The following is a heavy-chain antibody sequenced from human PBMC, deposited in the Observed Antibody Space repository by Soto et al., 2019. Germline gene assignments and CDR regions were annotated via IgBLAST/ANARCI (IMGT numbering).Heavy chain of an antibody. V-gene: IGHV1-18*01. J-gene: IGHJ6*02. Sequence: QVQLVQSGGEVKKPGTSVKVSCKASGYTFTSYGISWVRQAPGQGLEWMGWISGYNGNTNYAQKFQGRVTMTTDTSTTTAYRELRSLSSDATAVYYCARMGDVPYYYYGLDVWGPGTTVTVSS. CDR3: ARMGDVPYYYYGLDV. CDR1: GYTFTSYG. CDR2: ISGYNGNT. D-gene: IGHD3-16*01.